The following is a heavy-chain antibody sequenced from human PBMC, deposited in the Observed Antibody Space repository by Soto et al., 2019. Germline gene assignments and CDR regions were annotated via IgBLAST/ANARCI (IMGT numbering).Heavy chain of an antibody. V-gene: IGHV3-53*01. D-gene: IGHD1-26*01. J-gene: IGHJ5*02. Sequence: PGGSLRLSCAASGIIVSTNYMSWVRQAPGKGLEWVSLIYSDGKTYYADSVKGRFTISRDNSKNTVSLQMNSVRAEDTAVYYCARDKTQGAGWFDPWGRGTLVTVSS. CDR3: ARDKTQGAGWFDP. CDR2: IYSDGKT. CDR1: GIIVSTNY.